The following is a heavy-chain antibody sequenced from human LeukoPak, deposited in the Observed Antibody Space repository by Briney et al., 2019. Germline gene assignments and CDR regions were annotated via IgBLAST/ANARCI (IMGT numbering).Heavy chain of an antibody. D-gene: IGHD3-22*01. CDR1: GFTFSSYS. CDR3: ARDPYYYDSSGYSTRIFVAFDI. Sequence: AGGPLRLSCAASGFTFSSYSMNGVRQAPGRGLEWVSSISSSSSYIYYADSVKGRFTISRDNAKNSLYLQMNSLRAEDTAVYYCARDPYYYDSSGYSTRIFVAFDIWGQGTMVTVSS. CDR2: ISSSSSYI. J-gene: IGHJ3*02. V-gene: IGHV3-21*01.